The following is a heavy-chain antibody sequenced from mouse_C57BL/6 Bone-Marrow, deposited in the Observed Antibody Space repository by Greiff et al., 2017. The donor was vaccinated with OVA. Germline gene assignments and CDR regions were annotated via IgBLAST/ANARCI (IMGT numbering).Heavy chain of an antibody. D-gene: IGHD2-5*01. J-gene: IGHJ4*01. V-gene: IGHV1-69*01. Sequence: QVQLQQPGAELVMPGASVKLSCKASGYTFTSYWMHWVKQRPGQGLEWIGEIDPSDSYTNYNQKVKGKSTLTVDKSSSTAYMQLSSLTSEDSAVYYCARLYYSKGYYAMDYWGQGTSVTVSS. CDR2: IDPSDSYT. CDR1: GYTFTSYW. CDR3: ARLYYSKGYYAMDY.